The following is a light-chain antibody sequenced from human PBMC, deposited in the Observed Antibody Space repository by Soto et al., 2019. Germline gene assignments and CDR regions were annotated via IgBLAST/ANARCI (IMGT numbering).Light chain of an antibody. CDR2: LGS. Sequence: DIVMTQSPLSLPVTPGEPASISCRSSQSLLHSNGYNYLDWYLQKPGQSPQLLIYLGSNRASGVPDGFSGSGSGTDFTLKISRVEAEDVGVYYCMQALQAQYTFGQGTKREIK. J-gene: IGKJ2*01. CDR3: MQALQAQYT. V-gene: IGKV2-28*01. CDR1: QSLLHSNGYNY.